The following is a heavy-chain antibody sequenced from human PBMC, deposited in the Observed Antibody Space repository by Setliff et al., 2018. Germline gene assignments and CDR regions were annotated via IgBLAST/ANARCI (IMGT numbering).Heavy chain of an antibody. CDR3: AGEFYSFWSGYTDRQYYFYGMDV. J-gene: IGHJ6*02. CDR1: GGTFSSYA. V-gene: IGHV1-69*13. CDR2: IIPVFGTA. D-gene: IGHD3-3*01. Sequence: VKVSCQASGGTFSSYAISWVRQAPGQGFEWMGGIIPVFGTADYAQKFQGRVTITADESTTTFYMEVSSLRSDDTAVYYCAGEFYSFWSGYTDRQYYFYGMDVCGQGTTVTVSS.